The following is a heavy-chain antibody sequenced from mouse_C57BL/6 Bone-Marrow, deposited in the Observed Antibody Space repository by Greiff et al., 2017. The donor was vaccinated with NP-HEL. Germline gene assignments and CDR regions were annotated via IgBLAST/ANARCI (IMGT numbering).Heavy chain of an antibody. CDR1: GYTFTSYW. D-gene: IGHD2-1*01. Sequence: QVQLQQPGAELVKPGASVKLSCKASGYTFTSYWMQWVKQRPGQGLEWIGEIDPSDSYTNYNQKFKGKATLTVDKSSTTAYMQLSSLTSEDSAVYYCAREGNYEGAMDYWGQGTSVTVSS. J-gene: IGHJ4*01. CDR2: IDPSDSYT. V-gene: IGHV1-50*01. CDR3: AREGNYEGAMDY.